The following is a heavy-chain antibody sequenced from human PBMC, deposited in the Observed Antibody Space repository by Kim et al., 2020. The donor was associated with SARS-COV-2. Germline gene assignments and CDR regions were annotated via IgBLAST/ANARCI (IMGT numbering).Heavy chain of an antibody. CDR1: GYTFTSYG. Sequence: ASVKVSCKVSGYTFTSYGISWVRQAPGQGLEWMGWISAYNGNTNYAQKLQGRVTMTTDTSTSTAYMELRSLRSDDTAVYYCARVTYSSGWYLWFDPWGQGTLVTVSS. CDR3: ARVTYSSGWYLWFDP. V-gene: IGHV1-18*01. D-gene: IGHD6-19*01. J-gene: IGHJ5*02. CDR2: ISAYNGNT.